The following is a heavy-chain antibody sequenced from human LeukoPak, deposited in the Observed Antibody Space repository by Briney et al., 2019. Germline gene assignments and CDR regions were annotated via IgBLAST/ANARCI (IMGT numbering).Heavy chain of an antibody. D-gene: IGHD3-10*01. Sequence: SETLSLTRTVSGGSISSGGYYWSWIRQHPGKGLEWIGYIYYSGSTYYNPSLKSRVTISVDTSKNQFSLKLSSVTAADTAVYYCARDYYGSGSYYRYYFDYWGQGTLVTVSS. CDR3: ARDYYGSGSYYRYYFDY. V-gene: IGHV4-31*03. J-gene: IGHJ4*02. CDR1: GGSISSGGYY. CDR2: IYYSGST.